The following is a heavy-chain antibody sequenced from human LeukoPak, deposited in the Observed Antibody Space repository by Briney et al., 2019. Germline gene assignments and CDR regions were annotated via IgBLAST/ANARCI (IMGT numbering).Heavy chain of an antibody. Sequence: SETLSLTCTVSGGSITSSSYYWGWIRQPPGKGLEWIGSIYYSGSPYYNPSLKSRVTISLDTSKKQFSLKLSSVTAADTAVYYCAREEVAILWFGETAKTPFDYWGQGTLVTVSS. V-gene: IGHV4-39*07. CDR1: GGSITSSSYY. J-gene: IGHJ4*02. CDR3: AREEVAILWFGETAKTPFDY. D-gene: IGHD3-10*01. CDR2: IYYSGSP.